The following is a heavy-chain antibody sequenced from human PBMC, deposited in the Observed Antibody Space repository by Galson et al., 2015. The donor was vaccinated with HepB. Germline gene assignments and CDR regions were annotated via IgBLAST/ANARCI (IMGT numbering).Heavy chain of an antibody. Sequence: SLRLSCAGSGFTFSSFAMHWVRQAPGKGLDWLAVISYDGNNKYYTDSVKGRFTISRDNSKNTLYPQMNSLRAADTAVYYCARDRDLFYDFWSGFYYWGQGTLVTGPS. CDR3: ARDRDLFYDFWSGFYY. D-gene: IGHD3-3*01. CDR1: GFTFSSFA. J-gene: IGHJ4*02. CDR2: ISYDGNNK. V-gene: IGHV3-30*04.